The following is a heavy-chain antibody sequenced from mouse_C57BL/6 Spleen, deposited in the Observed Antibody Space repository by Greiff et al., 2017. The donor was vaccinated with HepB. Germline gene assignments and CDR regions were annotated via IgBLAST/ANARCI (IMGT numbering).Heavy chain of an antibody. D-gene: IGHD2-3*01. CDR1: GYTFTSYW. CDR2: IHPNSGST. V-gene: IGHV1-64*01. J-gene: IGHJ2*01. Sequence: QVQLQQSGAELVKPGASVKLSCKASGYTFTSYWMHWVKQRPGQGLEWIGMIHPNSGSTNYNEKFKSKATLTVDKSSSTAYMQLSSLTSEDSAVYYCARGGYDGYYVDYWGQGTTLTVSS. CDR3: ARGGYDGYYVDY.